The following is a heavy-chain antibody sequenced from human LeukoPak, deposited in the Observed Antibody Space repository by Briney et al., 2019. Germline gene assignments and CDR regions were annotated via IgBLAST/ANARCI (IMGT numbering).Heavy chain of an antibody. CDR2: FYNSGST. D-gene: IGHD3-16*01. Sequence: PSETLSLTCTVSGGSISSYYWSWIRQPAGKGLEWIGRFYNSGSTNCNPSLKSRVTMSVDTSKNQFSLKLSFVTAADTAVYYCAGVGDYALKDWGQGTLVTVSS. CDR3: AGVGDYALKD. CDR1: GGSISSYY. J-gene: IGHJ4*02. V-gene: IGHV4-4*07.